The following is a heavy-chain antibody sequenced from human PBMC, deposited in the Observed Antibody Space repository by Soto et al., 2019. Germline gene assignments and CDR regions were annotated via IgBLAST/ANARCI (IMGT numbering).Heavy chain of an antibody. D-gene: IGHD2-15*01. CDR1: GFSFNEDW. V-gene: IGHV3-15*07. Sequence: GGSLVLTCVRSGFSFNEDWMNWVRQAPGEGLEWVGRIKTSAGGGATDYAAPVQGRFTISRDDSKNALYLHMNSHRTEDTAIYYCTTGSVEGIWGQGTTVTVSS. J-gene: IGHJ6*02. CDR2: IKTSAGGGAT. CDR3: TTGSVEGI.